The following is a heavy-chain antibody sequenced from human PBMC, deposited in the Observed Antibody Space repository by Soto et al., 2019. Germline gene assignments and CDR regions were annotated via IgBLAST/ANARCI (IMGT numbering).Heavy chain of an antibody. D-gene: IGHD4-17*01. CDR1: GFSLSNARMG. V-gene: IGHV2-26*01. CDR3: ARATVVRYYYYYGMDV. CDR2: IFSNDEK. Sequence: ESGPTLVNPTETLTLTCTVSGFSLSNARMGVSWIRQPPGKALEWLAHIFSNDEKSYSTSLKSRLTISKDTSKSQVVLTMTNMDPVDTATYYCARATVVRYYYYYGMDVWGQGTTVTVSS. J-gene: IGHJ6*02.